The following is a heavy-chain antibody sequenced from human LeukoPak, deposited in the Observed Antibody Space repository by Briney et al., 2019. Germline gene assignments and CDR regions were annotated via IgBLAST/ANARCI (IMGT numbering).Heavy chain of an antibody. J-gene: IGHJ4*02. CDR1: GGSISSYY. D-gene: IGHD2-8*01. CDR2: IYYSGST. Sequence: SETLSLTCTVSGGSISSYYWSWIRQPPGKGLEWIGYIYYSGSTNYNPSLKSRVTISVDASKNQFSLKLSSVTAADTAVYYCARDEGLYCTNGVCFGHWGQGTLVTVSS. CDR3: ARDEGLYCTNGVCFGH. V-gene: IGHV4-59*01.